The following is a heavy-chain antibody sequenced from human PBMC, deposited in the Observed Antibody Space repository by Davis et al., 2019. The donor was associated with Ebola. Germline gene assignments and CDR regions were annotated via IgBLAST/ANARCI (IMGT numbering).Heavy chain of an antibody. CDR2: ISANGGYT. Sequence: GGSLRLSCEGSGFTLSTYCMSWARQAPGKGLEWLAVISANGGYTHYAYRAKGRFSSSRDNSKNTLYMQMNGLRADDTAVYYYANIGSSTSKGPTDYWGHGTLVTVSS. J-gene: IGHJ4*01. CDR3: ANIGSSTSKGPTDY. CDR1: GFTLSTYC. D-gene: IGHD4-11*01. V-gene: IGHV3-23*01.